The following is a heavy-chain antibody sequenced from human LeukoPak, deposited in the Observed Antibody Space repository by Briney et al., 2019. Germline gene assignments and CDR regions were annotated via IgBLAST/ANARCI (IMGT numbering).Heavy chain of an antibody. CDR1: GGTVNAYA. D-gene: IGHD1-26*01. CDR3: ARGSGNYYVNI. V-gene: IGHV1-69*06. J-gene: IGHJ3*02. CDR2: INPIFGTT. Sequence: SVKLTCNALGGTVNAYAISWERQAPGQGLEWMGRINPIFGTTNYAQKFQGKVTITAEKFTSTAYMELSSLRSEDTAVYYCARGSGNYYVNIWGQGTMVTVSS.